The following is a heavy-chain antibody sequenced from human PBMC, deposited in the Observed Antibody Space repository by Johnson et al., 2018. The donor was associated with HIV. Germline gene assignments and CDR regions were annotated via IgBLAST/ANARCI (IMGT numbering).Heavy chain of an antibody. J-gene: IGHJ3*02. CDR2: ISWNSGSI. V-gene: IGHV3-9*01. D-gene: IGHD6-25*01. Sequence: VQLVESGGGLVQPGRSLRLSCAASGFRFDDYAIHWVRQIPGKGLEWVSGISWNSGSIDYADSVKGRFTISRENAKNSLYLQMNSLGAEDTAVYYCARDSGSGWTSHAFDIWGQGTMVTVSS. CDR3: ARDSGSGWTSHAFDI. CDR1: GFRFDDYA.